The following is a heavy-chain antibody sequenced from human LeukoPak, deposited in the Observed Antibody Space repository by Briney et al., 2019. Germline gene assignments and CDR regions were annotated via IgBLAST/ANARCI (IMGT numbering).Heavy chain of an antibody. CDR3: AKDLDIVATYSYYYGMDV. J-gene: IGHJ6*02. CDR2: ITSNGGST. Sequence: PGGSLRLSCTASGFTFSNNAMHWVRQAPGKGLEHVSAITSNGGSTYYANSVKGRFTISRDNSKNTLYLQMNSLRAEDTAVYYCAKDLDIVATYSYYYGMDVWGQGTTVTVSS. V-gene: IGHV3-64*04. D-gene: IGHD5-12*01. CDR1: GFTFSNNA.